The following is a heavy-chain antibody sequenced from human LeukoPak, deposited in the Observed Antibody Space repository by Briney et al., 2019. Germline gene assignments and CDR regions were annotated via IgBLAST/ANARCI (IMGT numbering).Heavy chain of an antibody. Sequence: GGSLRLSCAASGFTFSSYAMSWVRQAPGKGLEWVSAISGSGGSTYYADSVKGRFTISRDNSKNTLYLQMNSLRAEDTAVYYCGRRPEYCYYGMDVWGQGTTVTVSS. CDR3: GRRPEYCYYGMDV. CDR1: GFTFSSYA. J-gene: IGHJ6*02. CDR2: ISGSGGST. V-gene: IGHV3-23*01.